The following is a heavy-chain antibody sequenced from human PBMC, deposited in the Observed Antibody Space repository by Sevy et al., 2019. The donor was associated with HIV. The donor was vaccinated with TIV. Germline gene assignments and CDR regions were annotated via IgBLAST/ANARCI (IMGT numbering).Heavy chain of an antibody. J-gene: IGHJ4*02. CDR1: GFTFSSYW. Sequence: GGSLRLSCAASGFTFSSYWMHWVRQAPGKGLVWVSRVNSDGSSTSYADSVKGRFTISRDNAKNTLYRQMNSLGAEDTAVYYCARGAAAGTFDYWGQGTLVTVSS. CDR2: VNSDGSST. CDR3: ARGAAAGTFDY. V-gene: IGHV3-74*01. D-gene: IGHD6-13*01.